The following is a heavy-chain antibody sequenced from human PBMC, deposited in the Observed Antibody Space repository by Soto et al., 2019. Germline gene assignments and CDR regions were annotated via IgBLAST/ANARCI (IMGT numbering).Heavy chain of an antibody. CDR2: ISAYNGNT. J-gene: IGHJ4*02. D-gene: IGHD6-19*01. CDR3: ARDLAVGLVDC. Sequence: QVQLVQSGAEVKKPGASVKVSCKASGYTFTSYGISWVRQAPGQGLEWMGWISAYNGNTKYAQKLQGRVTMTTDTSTSTAYTEVRSMRSDDTAVYYCARDLAVGLVDCWGQGTLVTVSS. V-gene: IGHV1-18*01. CDR1: GYTFTSYG.